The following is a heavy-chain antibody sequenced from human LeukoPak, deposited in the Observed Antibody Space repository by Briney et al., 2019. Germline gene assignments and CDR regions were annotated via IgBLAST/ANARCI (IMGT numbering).Heavy chain of an antibody. CDR3: ARDRGGHDAFDI. CDR2: IYHSGST. V-gene: IGHV4-59*02. J-gene: IGHJ3*02. CDR1: GDSVSGVY. Sequence: PSETLSLTCTVSGDSVSGVYWSWIRQPPGKGLEWIGYIYHSGSTYYNPSLKSRVTISVDRSKNQFSLKLSSVTAADTAVYYCARDRGGHDAFDIWGQGTMVTVSS.